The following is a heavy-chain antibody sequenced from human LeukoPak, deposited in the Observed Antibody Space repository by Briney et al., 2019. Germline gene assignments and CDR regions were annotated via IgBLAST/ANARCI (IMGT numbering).Heavy chain of an antibody. CDR2: LSGSGSAT. J-gene: IGHJ4*02. D-gene: IGHD1-14*01. CDR3: AKGGALTGHKFDY. Sequence: PGGSLRLSCAASGFTFSNSAMSWVRQAPGKGLEWVSSLSGSGSATYFADSVRGRFTISRDNSGDTLYLHMNSLRAEDTAVYYCAKGGALTGHKFDYWGQGTLVTVPS. V-gene: IGHV3-23*01. CDR1: GFTFSNSA.